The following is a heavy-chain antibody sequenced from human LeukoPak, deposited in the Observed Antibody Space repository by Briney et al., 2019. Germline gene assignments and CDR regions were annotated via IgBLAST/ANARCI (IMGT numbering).Heavy chain of an antibody. Sequence: PSETVSLTCAVYGGSFSGYYWSWIRQPPGKGLVWIGEINHSGSTNYNPSLKSRVTISLDTSKNQLPQTLSSMTGPDPHVYYCASGSVSIDPWGPGNLVTVSS. D-gene: IGHD6-13*01. J-gene: IGHJ5*02. CDR1: GGSFSGYY. CDR3: ASGSVSIDP. V-gene: IGHV4-34*01. CDR2: INHSGST.